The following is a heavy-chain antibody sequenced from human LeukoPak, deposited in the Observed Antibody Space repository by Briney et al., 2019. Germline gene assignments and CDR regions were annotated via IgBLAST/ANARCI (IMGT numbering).Heavy chain of an antibody. CDR1: GFTFSSYA. J-gene: IGHJ4*02. D-gene: IGHD3-10*01. V-gene: IGHV3-23*01. Sequence: PGGSLRLSCAASGFTFSSYAMSWARHAPGKGLEWVSAISGSGGSTYYADSVKGRFTISRDNSKNTLYLQMNSLRAEDTAVYYCATTPLWFGELPDDYWGQGTLVTVSS. CDR2: ISGSGGST. CDR3: ATTPLWFGELPDDY.